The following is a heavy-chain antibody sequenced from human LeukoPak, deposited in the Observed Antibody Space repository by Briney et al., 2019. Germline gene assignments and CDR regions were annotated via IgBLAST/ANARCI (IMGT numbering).Heavy chain of an antibody. D-gene: IGHD3-10*01. V-gene: IGHV4-34*01. J-gene: IGHJ4*02. CDR1: GGSFSGYY. Sequence: PSETLSLTCAVYGGSFSGYYWSWIRQPPGKGLEWIGEINHSGSTNYNPSLKSRVTISVDTSKNQFSLKLSSVTAADTAVYYCARAAGSGSYYIDYWGQGTLVTVSS. CDR3: ARAAGSGSYYIDY. CDR2: INHSGST.